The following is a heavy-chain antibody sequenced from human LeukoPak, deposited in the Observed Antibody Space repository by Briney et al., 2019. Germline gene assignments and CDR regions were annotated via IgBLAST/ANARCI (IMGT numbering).Heavy chain of an antibody. CDR3: AKDFVPNLPSEGFDY. Sequence: PGGSLRLSCAASGFTFSSYGMQWVRQAPGKGLEWVAFIRYDGSNKYYADSVKSRFTISRDNSKNTLYLQMNSLRAEHTAVYYCAKDFVPNLPSEGFDYWGQGTLVTVSS. D-gene: IGHD1-7*01. J-gene: IGHJ4*02. V-gene: IGHV3-30*02. CDR2: IRYDGSNK. CDR1: GFTFSSYG.